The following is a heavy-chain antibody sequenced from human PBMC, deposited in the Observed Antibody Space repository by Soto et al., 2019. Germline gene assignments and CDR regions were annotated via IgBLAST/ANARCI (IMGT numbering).Heavy chain of an antibody. J-gene: IGHJ4*02. D-gene: IGHD6-19*01. CDR1: GFTFSHYA. CDR3: ARESVAGFD. Sequence: GGSLRLSCAASGFTFSHYAMHWVRQPPGKGLEWVAVVSDGGYNKFYFDSVKGRFTVFRDDSKQTLDPQMNDLRPEDTAIYFCARESVAGFDWGQGTRVTVSS. V-gene: IGHV3-30*04. CDR2: VSDGGYNK.